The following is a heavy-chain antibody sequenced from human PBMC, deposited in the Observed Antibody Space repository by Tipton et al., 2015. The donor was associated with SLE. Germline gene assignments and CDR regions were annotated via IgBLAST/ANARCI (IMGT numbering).Heavy chain of an antibody. V-gene: IGHV5-51*03. CDR2: IYPGDSDT. Sequence: QLVQSGAEVKRPGESLKISCKGSGYSFTSYRIGWARQMPGKGLEWMGIIYPGDSDTRYSPSFQGQVTISADKSISTAYLQWSSLKASDTAMYYCARRRGDLNWYFDLWGRGTLVTVSS. D-gene: IGHD3-16*01. CDR1: GYSFTSYR. CDR3: ARRRGDLNWYFDL. J-gene: IGHJ2*01.